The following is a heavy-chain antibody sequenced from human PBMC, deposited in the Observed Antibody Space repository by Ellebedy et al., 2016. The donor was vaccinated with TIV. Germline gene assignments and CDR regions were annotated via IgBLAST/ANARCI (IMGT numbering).Heavy chain of an antibody. CDR3: ARGGYQLLAYYDYGMDV. V-gene: IGHV4-34*01. CDR1: GGSFSGYY. CDR2: INHSGST. J-gene: IGHJ6*02. Sequence: SETLSLXXAVYGGSFSGYYRSWIRQPPGKGLEWIGEINHSGSTNYNPSLKSRVTISVDTSKNQFSLKLSSVTAADTAVYYCARGGYQLLAYYDYGMDVWGQGTTVTVSS. D-gene: IGHD2-2*01.